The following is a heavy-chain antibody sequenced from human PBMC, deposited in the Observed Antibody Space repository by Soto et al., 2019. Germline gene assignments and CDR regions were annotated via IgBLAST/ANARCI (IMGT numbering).Heavy chain of an antibody. CDR3: ARENFLTIFGVVNLNFDY. Sequence: ASVKVSCKASGYTFTCYYMHWVRQAPGQGLEWMGWINPNSGGTNYAQKFQGWVTMTRDTPISTAYMELSRLRSDDTAVYYCARENFLTIFGVVNLNFDYWGQGTLVTVS. CDR1: GYTFTCYY. V-gene: IGHV1-2*04. D-gene: IGHD3-3*01. J-gene: IGHJ4*02. CDR2: INPNSGGT.